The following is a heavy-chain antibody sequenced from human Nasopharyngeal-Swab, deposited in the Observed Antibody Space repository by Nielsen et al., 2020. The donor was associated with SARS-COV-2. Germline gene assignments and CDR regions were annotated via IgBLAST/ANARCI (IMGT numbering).Heavy chain of an antibody. J-gene: IGHJ4*02. CDR3: ARVGGSYAHYFDY. CDR2: IYYSGST. V-gene: IGHV4-59*01. CDR1: GGSISSYY. Sequence: SETLSLTCTVSGGSISSYYWSWIRQPPGKGLEWIGYIYYSGSTDYNPSLKSRATISVDTSKNQFSLKLSSVTAADTAVYYCARVGGSYAHYFDYWGQGTLVTVSS. D-gene: IGHD1-26*01.